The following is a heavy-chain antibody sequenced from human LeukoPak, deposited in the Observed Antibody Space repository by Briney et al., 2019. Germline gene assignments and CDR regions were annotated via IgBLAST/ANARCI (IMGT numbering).Heavy chain of an antibody. CDR1: GGSISSSSYY. J-gene: IGHJ4*02. D-gene: IGHD3-22*01. Sequence: PSETLSLTCTVSGGSISSSSYYWGWIRQPPGKGLEWIGSISYRGNNYHNPSVKSRVIMSVDTYKNQFSLALRSVTAADTAVYYCARSILRYYYNASGYYPYYFDYWGQGILVTVSS. CDR2: ISYRGNN. V-gene: IGHV4-39*07. CDR3: ARSILRYYYNASGYYPYYFDY.